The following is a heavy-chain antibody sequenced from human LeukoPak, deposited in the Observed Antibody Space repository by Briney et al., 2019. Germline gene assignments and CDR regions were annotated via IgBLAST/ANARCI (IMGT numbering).Heavy chain of an antibody. J-gene: IGHJ6*02. D-gene: IGHD3-22*01. CDR2: IIPILGIA. CDR3: ARLRRDSSSYYAENGMDV. V-gene: IGHV1-69*04. Sequence: SVKVSCKASGGTFSSYAISWVRQAPGQGLEWMGRIIPILGIANYAQKFQGRVTITADKSTSTAYMELSSLRSEDTAVYYCARLRRDSSSYYAENGMDVWGQGTTVTVSS. CDR1: GGTFSSYA.